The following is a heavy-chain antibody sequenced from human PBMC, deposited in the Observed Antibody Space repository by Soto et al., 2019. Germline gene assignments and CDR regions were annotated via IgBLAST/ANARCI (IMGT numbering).Heavy chain of an antibody. D-gene: IGHD6-19*01. CDR1: GGSISSSSYY. CDR3: ARHDSGWFDY. CDR2: IYYSGST. J-gene: IGHJ4*02. V-gene: IGHV4-39*01. Sequence: TSETLSLTCTVSGGSISSSSYYWGWIRQPPGKGLEWIGSIYYSGSTYYNPSLKSRVTISVDTSKNQFSLKLSSVTAADTAVYYCARHDSGWFDYWGQGTLVTVSS.